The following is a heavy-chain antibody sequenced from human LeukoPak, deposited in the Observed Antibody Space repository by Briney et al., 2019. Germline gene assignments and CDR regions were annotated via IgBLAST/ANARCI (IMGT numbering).Heavy chain of an antibody. CDR2: IIPIVGTA. V-gene: IGHV1-69*04. CDR1: GGTFSSYA. CDR3: ARELGITMIVVVSPGYFDY. Sequence: GASVKVSCKASGGTFSSYAISWVPQAAGQGLEWMGRIIPIVGTANYAQNFQGRVTITADKSTSTAYMELSSLRSEDTAVYYCARELGITMIVVVSPGYFDYWGQGTLVTVSS. D-gene: IGHD3-22*01. J-gene: IGHJ4*02.